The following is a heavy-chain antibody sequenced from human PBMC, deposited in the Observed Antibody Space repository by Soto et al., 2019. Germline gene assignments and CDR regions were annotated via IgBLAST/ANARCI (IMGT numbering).Heavy chain of an antibody. Sequence: ASVKVSCKASGYTFTSYGISWVRQAPGQGLEWMGWISAYNGNTNYAQKLQGRVTMTTDTSTSTAYMELRSLRSDDTAVYYCARDQRGIYDYIWGSSQPLDYWGQGTLVTVSS. CDR2: ISAYNGNT. J-gene: IGHJ4*02. D-gene: IGHD3-16*01. V-gene: IGHV1-18*01. CDR1: GYTFTSYG. CDR3: ARDQRGIYDYIWGSSQPLDY.